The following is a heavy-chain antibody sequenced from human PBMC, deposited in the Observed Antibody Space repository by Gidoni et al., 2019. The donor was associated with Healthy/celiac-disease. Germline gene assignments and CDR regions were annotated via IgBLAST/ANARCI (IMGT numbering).Heavy chain of an antibody. CDR2: IYYSGST. CDR3: ARARQQLASE. J-gene: IGHJ4*02. D-gene: IGHD6-13*01. V-gene: IGHV4-30-4*01. Sequence: QVQLQESGPGLVKPSQTLSLTCTVSGGSISSGAYYWSWIRQPPGKGLDWIGYIYYSGSTHYNPSLKSRVTISVDTSKNQFSLKLSSVTAADTAVYYCARARQQLASEWGQGTLVTVSS. CDR1: GGSISSGAYY.